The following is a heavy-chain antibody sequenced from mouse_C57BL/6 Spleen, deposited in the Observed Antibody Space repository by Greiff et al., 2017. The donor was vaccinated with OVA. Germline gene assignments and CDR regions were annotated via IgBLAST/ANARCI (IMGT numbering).Heavy chain of an antibody. CDR1: GFSFNTYA. CDR2: IRSKSNNYAT. CDR3: VRGGINDGYHWYFDV. V-gene: IGHV10-1*01. D-gene: IGHD2-3*01. Sequence: EVQGVESGGGLVQPKGSLKLSCAASGFSFNTYAMNWVRQAPGKGLEWVARIRSKSNNYATYYADSVKDRFTISRDDSESMLYLQMNNLKTEDTAMYYCVRGGINDGYHWYFDVWGTGTTVTVSS. J-gene: IGHJ1*03.